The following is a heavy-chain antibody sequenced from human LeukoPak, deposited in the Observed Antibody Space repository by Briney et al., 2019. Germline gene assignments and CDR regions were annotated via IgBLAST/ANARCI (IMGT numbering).Heavy chain of an antibody. D-gene: IGHD3-16*01. CDR1: GFPFSINW. Sequence: GGSLRSSCTAPGFPFSINWMTWFRQPPGKGLEWVANINADSSVKNYLDSVKGRFTISRDNARNSLYLQMNSLRAEDTATYYCTKGGHVDYWGPGTLVAVSS. J-gene: IGHJ4*02. CDR2: INADSSVK. CDR3: TKGGHVDY. V-gene: IGHV3-7*01.